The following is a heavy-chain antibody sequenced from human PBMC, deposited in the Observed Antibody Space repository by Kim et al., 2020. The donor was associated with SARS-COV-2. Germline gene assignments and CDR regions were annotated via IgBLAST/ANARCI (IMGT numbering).Heavy chain of an antibody. CDR1: GFTFSSYG. J-gene: IGHJ4*01. CDR2: ISYDGSNK. D-gene: IGHD3-3*01. CDR3: AKDPYYDFWSGSTFDY. V-gene: IGHV3-30*18. Sequence: GGSLRLSCAASGFTFSSYGMHWVRQAPGKGLEWVAVISYDGSNKYYADSVKGRFTISRDNSKNTLYLQMNSLRAEDTAVYYCAKDPYYDFWSGSTFDYWG.